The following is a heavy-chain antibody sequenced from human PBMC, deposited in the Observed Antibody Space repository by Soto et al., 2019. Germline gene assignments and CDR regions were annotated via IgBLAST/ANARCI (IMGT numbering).Heavy chain of an antibody. CDR3: ATPSRLTYYYDSSGYYEDAFDI. CDR1: GGSISSSSYY. D-gene: IGHD3-22*01. J-gene: IGHJ3*02. Sequence: PSETLSLTCTVSGGSISSSSYYWGWIRQPPGKGLEWIGSIYYSGSTYYNPSLKSRVTKSVDTSKNQFSLKLSSVTAADTAVYNCATPSRLTYYYDSSGYYEDAFDIWGQGTMVTVSS. CDR2: IYYSGST. V-gene: IGHV4-39*01.